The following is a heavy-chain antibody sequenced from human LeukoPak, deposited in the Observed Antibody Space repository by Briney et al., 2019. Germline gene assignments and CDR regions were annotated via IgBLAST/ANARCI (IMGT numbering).Heavy chain of an antibody. Sequence: GGSLRLSCAASGFTFSSYGMHWVRQAPGKGLEWVAFIRYDGSNKYYADSVKGRFTISRDNSKDTLYLQMNSLRAEDTAVYYCAKGFVAAAVGTYYFDYWGQGTLVTVSS. CDR1: GFTFSSYG. CDR3: AKGFVAAAVGTYYFDY. V-gene: IGHV3-30*02. D-gene: IGHD6-13*01. J-gene: IGHJ4*02. CDR2: IRYDGSNK.